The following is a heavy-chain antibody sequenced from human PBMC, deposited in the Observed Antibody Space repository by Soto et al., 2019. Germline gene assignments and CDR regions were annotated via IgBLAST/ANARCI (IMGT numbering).Heavy chain of an antibody. Sequence: EVQLVESGGGLVQPGGSLRLSCAASRFTFSSFWMHWVRQAPGKGLVWVSRTNNDGSVTDYADSVKGRFTISRDNAENTLYLQMNSLRAEDAAVYYCTRDIGGASSTWGQGTLVTVSS. CDR2: TNNDGSVT. CDR3: TRDIGGASST. J-gene: IGHJ5*02. D-gene: IGHD1-26*01. CDR1: RFTFSSFW. V-gene: IGHV3-74*01.